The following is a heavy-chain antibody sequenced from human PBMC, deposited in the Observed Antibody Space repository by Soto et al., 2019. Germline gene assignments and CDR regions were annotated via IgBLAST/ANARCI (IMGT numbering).Heavy chain of an antibody. Sequence: QVQLVQSGAEVKKPGASVKVSCKSSGYIFSDYGITWVRQAPGQGLEWMGWISADNGTTDYAQKFQDRLTLATDTSTSTAYMALRSLRSDDTALYYCARPVTSPDHLDIWGQGTMVTVSS. CDR2: ISADNGTT. D-gene: IGHD4-4*01. CDR1: GYIFSDYG. CDR3: ARPVTSPDHLDI. J-gene: IGHJ3*02. V-gene: IGHV1-18*01.